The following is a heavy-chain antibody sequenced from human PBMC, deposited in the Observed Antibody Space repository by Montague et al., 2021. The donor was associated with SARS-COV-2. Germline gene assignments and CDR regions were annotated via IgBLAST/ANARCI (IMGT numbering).Heavy chain of an antibody. J-gene: IGHJ4*02. Sequence: PALVKPTQTLTLTCTFSGFSLSTSGMCVSWIRQPPGKALEWLAVIDWDDDKSYSTSLKTRLTISKDASKNQVILTMTNMDPVDTATYYCARMPDQVWLDYWGQGILVTVSS. CDR2: IDWDDDK. D-gene: IGHD5-18*01. CDR3: ARMPDQVWLDY. V-gene: IGHV2-70*01. CDR1: GFSLSTSGMC.